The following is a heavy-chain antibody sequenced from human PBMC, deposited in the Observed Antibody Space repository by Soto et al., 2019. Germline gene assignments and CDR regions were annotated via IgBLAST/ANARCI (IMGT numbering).Heavy chain of an antibody. CDR2: ITPFNGNT. V-gene: IGHV1-45*02. CDR1: GGTFSSYA. Sequence: SVKVSCKASGGTFSSYAISWVRQAPGQALEWMGWITPFNGNTNYAQKFQDRVTITRDRSMSTAYMELSSLRSEDTAMYYCASDVSGSFAFDIWGQGTMVTVSS. J-gene: IGHJ3*02. CDR3: ASDVSGSFAFDI. D-gene: IGHD1-26*01.